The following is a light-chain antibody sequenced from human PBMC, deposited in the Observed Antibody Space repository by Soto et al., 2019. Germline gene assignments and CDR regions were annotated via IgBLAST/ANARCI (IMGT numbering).Light chain of an antibody. CDR2: AAS. J-gene: IGKJ4*01. Sequence: DIQMTQSPSSLSASVGDRVTITCRASQGISNYLAWYQQIQGKVPKLLISAASTLQSGVPSRFSGSGSGTDFTLTISSLQPEDVAPYYCQKYTNVPAFGGGTKVEIK. CDR1: QGISNY. V-gene: IGKV1-27*01. CDR3: QKYTNVPA.